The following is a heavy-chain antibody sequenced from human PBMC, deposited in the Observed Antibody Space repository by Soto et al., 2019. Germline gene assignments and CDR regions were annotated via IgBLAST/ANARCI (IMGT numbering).Heavy chain of an antibody. V-gene: IGHV3-33*01. CDR3: ARDGVGHTTFFGYFEY. D-gene: IGHD1-26*01. J-gene: IGHJ4*02. CDR2: IRYDGSNI. CDR1: GFTFSGLG. Sequence: QVQLVESGGGVVQPGRSLRLSCAASGFTFSGLGMHWVRQAPGKGLEWVAVIRYDGSNIYYADAVKGRFTIPRDNTKDTLDRQMTSLTADDTAVYYCARDGVGHTTFFGYFEYWGQGTRVSVSS.